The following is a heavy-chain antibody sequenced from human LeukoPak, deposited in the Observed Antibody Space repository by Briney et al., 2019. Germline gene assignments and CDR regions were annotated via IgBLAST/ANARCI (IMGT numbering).Heavy chain of an antibody. CDR2: IYYSGST. J-gene: IGHJ4*02. CDR3: ARGGVRGVKPDY. V-gene: IGHV4-59*01. Sequence: SETLSLTCTVFGGSISGYYWSLIRQPPEKGLEWIGYIYYSGSTDYNPSLKSRVTISVDTSKNHLSLNLRSVTAADTAVYYCARGGVRGVKPDYWGQGTQVTVSS. D-gene: IGHD3-10*01. CDR1: GGSISGYY.